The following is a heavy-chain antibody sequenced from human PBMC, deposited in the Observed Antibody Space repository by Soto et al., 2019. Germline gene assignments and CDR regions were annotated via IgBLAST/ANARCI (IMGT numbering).Heavy chain of an antibody. CDR3: ARDRNEAGSEY. D-gene: IGHD1-1*01. J-gene: IGHJ4*02. CDR1: GFTFSDFY. CDR2: ISSGSTNI. Sequence: QVQLVESGGGLVKPGGPLRLSCAASGFTFSDFYMSWIRQAPGKGLEWISYISSGSTNIFYADSVKGRFTVSRDNAKNSVYLQMDSLRAEDTAVYYCARDRNEAGSEYWGQGNLVTVSS. V-gene: IGHV3-11*01.